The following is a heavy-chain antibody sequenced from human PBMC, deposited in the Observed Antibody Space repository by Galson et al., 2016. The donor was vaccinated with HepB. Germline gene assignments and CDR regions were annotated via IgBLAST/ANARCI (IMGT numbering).Heavy chain of an antibody. CDR2: NHYSGNT. V-gene: IGHV4-59*08. CDR1: GDSFGDYD. D-gene: IGHD2-21*01. CDR3: ARRRAMGSAADYSEFYWLDP. J-gene: IGHJ5*02. Sequence: SETLSLTCTVSGDSFGDYDWNWIRQSPGKGLEWIGHNHYSGNTYYNPSLKSRVTMSLDTPKKQFSLNLASVTAADAAVYYLARRRAMGSAADYSEFYWLDPWGQGILVTVSS.